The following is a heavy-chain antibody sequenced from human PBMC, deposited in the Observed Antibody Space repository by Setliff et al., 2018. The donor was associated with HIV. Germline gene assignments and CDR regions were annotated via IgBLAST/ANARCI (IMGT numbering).Heavy chain of an antibody. V-gene: IGHV4-39*01. J-gene: IGHJ5*02. CDR2: IYYTGSA. Sequence: SETLSLTCTVSRVSISSSVDYWGWIRQPPGKGLEWIGDIYYTGSAYYNPSLKSRVNISVDKSKNQFSLNLTSVTAADTAVYYCARLNSYGSERIWLDPWGQGTQVTVSS. CDR3: ARLNSYGSERIWLDP. CDR1: RVSISSSVDY. D-gene: IGHD3-10*01.